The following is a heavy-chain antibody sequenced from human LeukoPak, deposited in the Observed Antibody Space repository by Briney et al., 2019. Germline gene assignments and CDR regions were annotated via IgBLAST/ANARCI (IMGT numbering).Heavy chain of an antibody. V-gene: IGHV3-43*01. CDR3: ATFGYCSGGDCYAENY. CDR2: ISWDGGNT. CDR1: GLNFDDYT. Sequence: GGSLRLSCAASGLNFDDYTMYWVRQAPGNGLEWVSLISWDGGNTSYADSVKGRFTVSRDNTRNSLYLQMNNLRTADTALYYCATFGYCSGGDCYAENYWGQRTLVTVSS. J-gene: IGHJ4*02. D-gene: IGHD2-15*01.